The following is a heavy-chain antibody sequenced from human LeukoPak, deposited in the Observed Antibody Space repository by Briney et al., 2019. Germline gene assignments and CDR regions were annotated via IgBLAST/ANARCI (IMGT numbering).Heavy chain of an antibody. Sequence: SETLSLTCTVSGGSISTYYWSWMRQPPGRGLEWIGYIYYSGSTNHNPSLQSRVTISVDTSKNQLSLRLSSVTAADTAVYYCARGFAYGDTGSFDYWGQGTMVTVSS. J-gene: IGHJ4*02. V-gene: IGHV4-59*01. CDR2: IYYSGST. CDR1: GGSISTYY. CDR3: ARGFAYGDTGSFDY. D-gene: IGHD4-17*01.